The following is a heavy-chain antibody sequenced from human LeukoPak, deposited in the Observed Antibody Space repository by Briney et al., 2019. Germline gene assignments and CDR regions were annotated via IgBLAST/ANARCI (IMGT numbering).Heavy chain of an antibody. CDR3: ARLGLEVGGPNWFDP. V-gene: IGHV3-7*01. Sequence: GGSLRLSCAAPGFSFSSNWMGWVRQAPGKGLEWVAHIKRDGSQKYYLDSVKGRFTISRDNAKNSLYLQMDSLRVEDTAVYYCARLGLEVGGPNWFDPWGQGTLVTVSS. J-gene: IGHJ5*02. D-gene: IGHD1-1*01. CDR1: GFSFSSNW. CDR2: IKRDGSQK.